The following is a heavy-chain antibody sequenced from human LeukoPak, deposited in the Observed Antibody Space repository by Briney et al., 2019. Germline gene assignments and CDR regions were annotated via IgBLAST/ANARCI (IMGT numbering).Heavy chain of an antibody. V-gene: IGHV1-18*01. Sequence: ASVKVSCKASGYTFTSYGISWARQAPGQGLEWMGWISAYNGNTNYAQKLQGRVTMTTDTSTSTAYMELRSLRSDDTAVYYCARDKHIEYSSSGAFDIWGQGTMVTVSS. J-gene: IGHJ3*02. CDR2: ISAYNGNT. CDR3: ARDKHIEYSSSGAFDI. D-gene: IGHD6-6*01. CDR1: GYTFTSYG.